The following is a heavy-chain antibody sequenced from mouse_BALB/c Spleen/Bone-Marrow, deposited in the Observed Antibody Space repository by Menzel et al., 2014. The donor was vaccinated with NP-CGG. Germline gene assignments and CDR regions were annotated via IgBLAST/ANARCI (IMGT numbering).Heavy chain of an antibody. Sequence: VQLQQSGAELVKPGASVKLSCTASGFNIKDTYMHWVKQRPEQGLEWIGRIDPANGNTKYDPKFQGKATITADTSSNTAYQQLSSLTSEDTAVYYCARGYYYGSSSWFAYWGQGTLVTVSA. CDR3: ARGYYYGSSSWFAY. V-gene: IGHV14-3*02. J-gene: IGHJ3*01. CDR2: IDPANGNT. CDR1: GFNIKDTY. D-gene: IGHD1-1*01.